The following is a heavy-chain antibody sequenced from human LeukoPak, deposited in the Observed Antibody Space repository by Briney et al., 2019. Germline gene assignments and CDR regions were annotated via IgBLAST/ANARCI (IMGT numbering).Heavy chain of an antibody. Sequence: SVKVSCEASGGTFSSYTISWVRQAPGQGLEWMGRIIPILGIANYAQKFQGRVTITADKSTSTVYMELSSLRSEDTAVYYCAREKTVAHFDYWGQGTLVTVSS. CDR2: IIPILGIA. V-gene: IGHV1-69*04. CDR1: GGTFSSYT. J-gene: IGHJ4*02. CDR3: AREKTVAHFDY. D-gene: IGHD4-23*01.